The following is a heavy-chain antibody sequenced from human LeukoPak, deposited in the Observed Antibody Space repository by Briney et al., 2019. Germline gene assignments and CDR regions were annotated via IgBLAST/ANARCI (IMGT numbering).Heavy chain of an antibody. J-gene: IGHJ4*02. D-gene: IGHD1-26*01. CDR1: GLTLSDHY. CDR2: IRNKANSYTT. CDR3: ARAAGSYPFDY. Sequence: GGSLRLPCAASGLTLSDHYMDWVRQAPGKGLEWVGRIRNKANSYTTEYAASVKGRFTISRDDSKNSLYLQMNSLKTEDTAVYYCARAAGSYPFDYWGQGTLVTVSS. V-gene: IGHV3-72*01.